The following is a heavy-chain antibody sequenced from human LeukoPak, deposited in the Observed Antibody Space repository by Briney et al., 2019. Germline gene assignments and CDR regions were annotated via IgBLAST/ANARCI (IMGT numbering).Heavy chain of an antibody. Sequence: PSETLSLTCTVSGGSISSGSYYWSWIRQPAGKGLEWIGRIYTSGSTNYNPSLKSRVTISVDTSKNQFSLKLSSVTAADTAVYYCARFKSTSCRFDPWGQGTLVTVSS. V-gene: IGHV4-61*02. CDR1: GGSISSGSYY. CDR3: ARFKSTSCRFDP. D-gene: IGHD2-2*01. CDR2: IYTSGST. J-gene: IGHJ5*02.